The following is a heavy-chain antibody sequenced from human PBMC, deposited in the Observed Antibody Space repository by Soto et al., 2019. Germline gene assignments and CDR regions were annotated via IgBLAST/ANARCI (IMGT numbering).Heavy chain of an antibody. V-gene: IGHV5-51*01. CDR3: ARLGYFSSTSCYTYYYGMDV. J-gene: IGHJ6*02. CDR1: GYSFTSYW. Sequence: GESLKISCKGSGYSFTSYWIGWVRQMPGKGLEWMGIIYPGDSDTRYSPSFQGQVTISADKSISTAYLQWSSLKASDTAMYYCARLGYFSSTSCYTYYYGMDVWGQGTTVTVSS. D-gene: IGHD2-2*02. CDR2: IYPGDSDT.